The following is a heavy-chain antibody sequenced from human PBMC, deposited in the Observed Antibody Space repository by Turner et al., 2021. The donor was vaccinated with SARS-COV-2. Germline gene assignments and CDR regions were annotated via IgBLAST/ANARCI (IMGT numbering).Heavy chain of an antibody. Sequence: EVQLVESGGGLIQPGVSVRLSCADSGVTVSSNYMSWVRQAPGKWMEWVSVIYSGGSTYYADSVKGRFTISRDNSKNTLYLQMNSLRAEDTAVYYCARDLMEVGGMDVWGQGTTVTVSS. CDR2: IYSGGST. CDR3: ARDLMEVGGMDV. J-gene: IGHJ6*02. D-gene: IGHD3-3*01. V-gene: IGHV3-53*01. CDR1: GVTVSSNY.